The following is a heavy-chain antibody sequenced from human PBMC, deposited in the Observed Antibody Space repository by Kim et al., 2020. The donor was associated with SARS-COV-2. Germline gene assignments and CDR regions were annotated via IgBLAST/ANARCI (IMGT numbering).Heavy chain of an antibody. CDR2: IYYSGST. D-gene: IGHD3-22*01. CDR1: GGSISSSSYY. Sequence: SETLSLTCTVSGGSISSSSYYWGWIRQPPGKGLEWIGSIYYSGSTYYNPSLKSRVTISVDTSKNQFSLKLSSVTAADTAVYYCASSKPHHSSGQKPRREGNDAFDIWGQGTMVTVSS. CDR3: ASSKPHHSSGQKPRREGNDAFDI. V-gene: IGHV4-39*01. J-gene: IGHJ3*02.